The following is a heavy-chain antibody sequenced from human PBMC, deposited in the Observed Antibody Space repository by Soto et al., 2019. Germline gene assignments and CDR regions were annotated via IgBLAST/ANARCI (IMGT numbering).Heavy chain of an antibody. D-gene: IGHD1-1*01. CDR1: GYNFFGYG. CDR2: VSPKSGNT. V-gene: IGHV1-18*01. CDR3: ARGRTVSTIGPLLI. Sequence: QIQLVQSGAEVKKPGASVKVSCKASGYNFFGYGVSWVRQAPGQGLEWMGWVSPKSGNTDYARKVQSRVTITTDTSTTTAYTELRGLRSDDTAVYYCARGRTVSTIGPLLIWGQGTLVSVSS. J-gene: IGHJ1*01.